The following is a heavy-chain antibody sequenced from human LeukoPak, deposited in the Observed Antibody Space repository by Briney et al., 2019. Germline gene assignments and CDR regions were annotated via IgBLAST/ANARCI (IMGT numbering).Heavy chain of an antibody. CDR1: GFTFSRHW. Sequence: GGSLRPSCAASGFTFSRHWMSWVRQAPGKGLEWVANIKQDGSEKYYVDSVKGRFTISRDNAKNSLYLQMNSLRAEDTAVYYCGRGNFSAYDIWGQGTMVTVSS. D-gene: IGHD2/OR15-2a*01. J-gene: IGHJ3*02. CDR3: GRGNFSAYDI. V-gene: IGHV3-7*05. CDR2: IKQDGSEK.